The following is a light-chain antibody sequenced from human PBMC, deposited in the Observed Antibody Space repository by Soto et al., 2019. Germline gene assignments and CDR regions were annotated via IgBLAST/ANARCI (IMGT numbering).Light chain of an antibody. Sequence: EIVLTQSPGTLSLSPGERATLSCRASQSVSSSYLAWYQQKPGQAPRLLIYGASSRDPGIPERFSGSGSGTDFTLTISRLEPEVFVVYCCQQYGSSLHTFGQGTKLEIK. J-gene: IGKJ2*01. CDR1: QSVSSSY. CDR2: GAS. CDR3: QQYGSSLHT. V-gene: IGKV3-20*01.